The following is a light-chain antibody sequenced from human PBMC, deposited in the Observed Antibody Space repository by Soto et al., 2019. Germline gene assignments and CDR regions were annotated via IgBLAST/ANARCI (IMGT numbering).Light chain of an antibody. Sequence: DIQMTQSPSTLSGSVGDRVTITCRASQTISSWLAWYQQKPGKAPKLLIYKASTLKSGVPSRFSGSGSGTEFTLPISSPQPYYFATNSCQHYNIYAEAFGQGTKVEFK. CDR3: QHYNIYAEA. V-gene: IGKV1-5*03. J-gene: IGKJ1*01. CDR1: QTISSW. CDR2: KAS.